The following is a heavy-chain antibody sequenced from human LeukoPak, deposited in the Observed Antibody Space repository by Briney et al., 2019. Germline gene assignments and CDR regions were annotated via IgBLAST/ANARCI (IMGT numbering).Heavy chain of an antibody. V-gene: IGHV3-15*01. CDR3: ATEGGSGSYYGDDAFDM. Sequence: NPGGSLRLSCSASGFTFSSYAMHWVRQAPGKGLEWVGCVKSKADDGTTDYAAPVQGRFTISRDDSKNTLSLQMNSLKTEDTAVYYCATEGGSGSYYGDDAFDMWGQGTMVTVSS. CDR1: GFTFSSYA. D-gene: IGHD3-10*01. CDR2: VKSKADDGTT. J-gene: IGHJ3*02.